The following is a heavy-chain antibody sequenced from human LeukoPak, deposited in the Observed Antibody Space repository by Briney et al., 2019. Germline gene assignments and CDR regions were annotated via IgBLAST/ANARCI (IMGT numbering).Heavy chain of an antibody. CDR2: IYYSGST. J-gene: IGHJ6*02. Sequence: SETLSLTCTVSGGSISSGGYYWSWIRQHPGKGLEWIGYIYYSGSTYYNPSLKSRVTISVDTSKNQFSLKLSSVTAADTAVYYCARAPTYYDFWSGGYYYGMDVWGQGTTVTVSS. V-gene: IGHV4-31*03. CDR1: GGSISSGGYY. D-gene: IGHD3-3*01. CDR3: ARAPTYYDFWSGGYYYGMDV.